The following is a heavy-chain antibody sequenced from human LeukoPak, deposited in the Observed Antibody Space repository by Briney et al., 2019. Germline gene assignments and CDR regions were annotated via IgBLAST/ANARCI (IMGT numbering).Heavy chain of an antibody. Sequence: PGGSLRLSCAASGFTFDDYAMHWVRQAPGKGLEWVSGISWNSGSIGYADSVKGRFTISRDNAKNSLYLQMNSLRAEDTALYYCAKGGHYDILTGYYRHAYFDYWGQGTLVTVSS. CDR1: GFTFDDYA. CDR2: ISWNSGSI. CDR3: AKGGHYDILTGYYRHAYFDY. J-gene: IGHJ4*02. V-gene: IGHV3-9*01. D-gene: IGHD3-9*01.